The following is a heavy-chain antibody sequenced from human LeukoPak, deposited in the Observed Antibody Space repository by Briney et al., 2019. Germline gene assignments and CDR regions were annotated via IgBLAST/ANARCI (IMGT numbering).Heavy chain of an antibody. CDR2: INHSGST. CDR1: GGSLSGYY. Sequence: PSETLSLTCAVYGGSLSGYYWSWIRQPPGKGLEWIGEINHSGSTNYSPSLKSQVTISVDTSKNQFSLKLSSVTAADTAVYYCARGFSSSWYHYFDYWGQGTLVTVSS. J-gene: IGHJ4*02. CDR3: ARGFSSSWYHYFDY. V-gene: IGHV4-34*01. D-gene: IGHD6-13*01.